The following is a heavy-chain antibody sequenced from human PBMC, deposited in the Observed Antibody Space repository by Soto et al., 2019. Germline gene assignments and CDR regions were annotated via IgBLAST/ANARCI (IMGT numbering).Heavy chain of an antibody. CDR2: FDPEDGET. J-gene: IGHJ1*01. CDR3: ATVGYYYDSSGYSLLAEYFQH. V-gene: IGHV1-24*01. D-gene: IGHD3-22*01. Sequence: VASVKVSCKVSGYTLTELSMHWVRQAPGKGLEWMGGFDPEDGETIYAQKFQGRVTMTEDTSTDTAYMELSSLRSEDTAVYYCATVGYYYDSSGYSLLAEYFQHWGQGTLVTVSS. CDR1: GYTLTELS.